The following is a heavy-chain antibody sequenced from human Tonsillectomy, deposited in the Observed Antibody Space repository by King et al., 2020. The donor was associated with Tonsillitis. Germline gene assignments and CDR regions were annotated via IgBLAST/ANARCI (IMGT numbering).Heavy chain of an antibody. CDR2: IIPIFGTA. J-gene: IGHJ5*02. CDR1: GGTFSSYA. D-gene: IGHD5-18*01. Sequence: QLVQSGAEVKKPGSSVKVSCKASGGTFSSYAISWVRQAPGQGLEWMGGIIPIFGTANYAQKFQGRVTITADESTSTAYMELSSLRSEDTAVYYCASEPTARRGARVDTARFDPWGQGTLVTVSS. V-gene: IGHV1-69*01. CDR3: ASEPTARRGARVDTARFDP.